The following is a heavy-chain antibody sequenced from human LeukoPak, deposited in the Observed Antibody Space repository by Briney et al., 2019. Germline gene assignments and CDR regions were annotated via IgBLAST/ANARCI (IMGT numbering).Heavy chain of an antibody. CDR2: ISWNSGSI. CDR3: AKGTARYWTFFDY. D-gene: IGHD1-1*01. CDR1: GFTFDDYA. J-gene: IGHJ4*02. V-gene: IGHV3-9*01. Sequence: PGGSLRLSCAASGFTFDDYAMHWVRQAPGKGLEWVSGISWNSGSIDYADSVKGRFTISRDNAKNSLYLQMNSLRPEDTAFYYCAKGTARYWTFFDYWGQGTLVTVSS.